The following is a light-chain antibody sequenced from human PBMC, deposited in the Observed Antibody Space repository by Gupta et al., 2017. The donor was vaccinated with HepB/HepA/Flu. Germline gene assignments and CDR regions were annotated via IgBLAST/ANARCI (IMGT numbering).Light chain of an antibody. J-gene: IGKJ2*04. CDR2: GAS. Sequence: DIVLTQSPGTLSFSPGERATLSCRASQPINSNYLAWYQQKSGQAPRLLIYGASDRATGIPYRFSGSGSGTDFTLTISGLEPEDFAVYYCQQEGSSPCSFGQGTKVEIK. V-gene: IGKV3-20*01. CDR1: QPINSNY. CDR3: QQEGSSPCS.